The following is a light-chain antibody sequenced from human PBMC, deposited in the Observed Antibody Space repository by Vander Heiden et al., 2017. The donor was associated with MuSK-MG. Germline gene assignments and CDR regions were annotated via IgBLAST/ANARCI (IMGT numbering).Light chain of an antibody. Sequence: DIQMTQSPSTLSAAVGDSVTITCLASQSISSWLAWYQQKPGIAPKLLIYKASSLDIGAPSRFSGSGSRTEFTLTSRSLQPDNFTTYYCQQDKTYSAQTFG. CDR3: QQDKTYSAQT. CDR1: QSISSW. CDR2: KAS. J-gene: IGKJ4*01. V-gene: IGKV1-5*03.